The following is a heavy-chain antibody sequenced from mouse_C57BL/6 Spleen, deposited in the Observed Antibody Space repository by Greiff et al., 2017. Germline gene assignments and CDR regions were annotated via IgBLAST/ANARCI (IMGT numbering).Heavy chain of an antibody. Sequence: QVQLQQSGPELVKPGASVKISCKASGYAFSSSWMNWVKQRPGKGLEWIGRIYPGDGDTNYNGKFKGKATLTADKSSSTAYMQLSSLTSEDSAVYFCARYRDGSSYYAMDYWGQGTSVTVSS. J-gene: IGHJ4*01. CDR1: GYAFSSSW. CDR3: ARYRDGSSYYAMDY. D-gene: IGHD1-1*01. CDR2: IYPGDGDT. V-gene: IGHV1-82*01.